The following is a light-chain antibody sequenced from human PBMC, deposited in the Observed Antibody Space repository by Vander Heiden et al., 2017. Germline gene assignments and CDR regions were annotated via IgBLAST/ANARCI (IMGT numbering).Light chain of an antibody. V-gene: IGLV1-44*01. Sequence: QSVLTQPPSASGTPGQRVTISRSGSSSNIGTNTVNWYQQLPGTAPKLLIYGNNQRPSGVPDRFSGSKSGTSASLAISGLQSEDEADYYCAAWDDSLNGEVFGGGTKVTVL. CDR1: SSNIGTNT. CDR3: AAWDDSLNGEV. CDR2: GNN. J-gene: IGLJ2*01.